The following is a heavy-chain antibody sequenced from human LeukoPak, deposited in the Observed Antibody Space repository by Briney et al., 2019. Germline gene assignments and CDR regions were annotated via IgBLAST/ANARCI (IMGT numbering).Heavy chain of an antibody. CDR2: TYYRSKWYN. D-gene: IGHD1-26*01. Sequence: SQTLSLTCAVSGDSVSSNTAVWNWIRQSPSRGLEWLGRTYYRSKWYNDYAVSVKGRIDINPDTSKNQFSLQLNSVTPEDTAVYYCAREGVGATMANWGQGTLDTVSS. CDR1: GDSVSSNTAV. CDR3: AREGVGATMAN. J-gene: IGHJ4*02. V-gene: IGHV6-1*01.